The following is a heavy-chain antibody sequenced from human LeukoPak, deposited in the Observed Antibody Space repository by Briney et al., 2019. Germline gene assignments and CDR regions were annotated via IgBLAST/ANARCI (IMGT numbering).Heavy chain of an antibody. Sequence: SVKVSCKASGGTFSSYAISWVRQAPGQGLEWMGRIIPILGIASYAQKFQGRVTMTRDTSISTAYMELSRLRSDDTAVYYCAISVVVIASGPDAFDIWGQGTMVTVSS. V-gene: IGHV1-69*04. CDR3: AISVVVIASGPDAFDI. D-gene: IGHD2-21*01. CDR1: GGTFSSYA. J-gene: IGHJ3*02. CDR2: IIPILGIA.